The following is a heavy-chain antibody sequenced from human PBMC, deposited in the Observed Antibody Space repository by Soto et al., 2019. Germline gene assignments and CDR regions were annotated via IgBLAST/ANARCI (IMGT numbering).Heavy chain of an antibody. V-gene: IGHV1-69*01. Sequence: QVQLVQSGAEVKKPGSSVKVSCKASGGTFSGNAISWLRQAPGQGLEGLGGSIPTFGTANYAQKFQGRVTITADESTSTAYMELSSLRSEDTAVYYCAGRKRYCSGGSCYVGRIGWFDPWGQGTLVTVSS. CDR2: SIPTFGTA. CDR3: AGRKRYCSGGSCYVGRIGWFDP. J-gene: IGHJ5*02. D-gene: IGHD2-15*01. CDR1: GGTFSGNA.